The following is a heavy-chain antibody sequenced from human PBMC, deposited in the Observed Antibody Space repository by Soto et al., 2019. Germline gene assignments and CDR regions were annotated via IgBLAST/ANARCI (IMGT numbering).Heavy chain of an antibody. CDR1: GFTFSSYA. CDR3: ARGGVDFTYDYDILTGYWGV. Sequence: GGSLRLSCAASGFTFSSYAMSWVRQAPGKGLEWVSAISGSGGSTYYADSVKGRFTISRDNSKNTLYLQMNSLRAEDTAVYYCARGGVDFTYDYDILTGYWGVWGKGTTVTVSS. CDR2: ISGSGGST. J-gene: IGHJ6*04. D-gene: IGHD3-9*01. V-gene: IGHV3-23*01.